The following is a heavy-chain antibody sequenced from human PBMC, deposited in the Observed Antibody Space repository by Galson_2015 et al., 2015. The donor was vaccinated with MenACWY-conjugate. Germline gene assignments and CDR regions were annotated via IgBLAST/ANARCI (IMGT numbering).Heavy chain of an antibody. J-gene: IGHJ4*02. D-gene: IGHD4-17*01. Sequence: SLRLSCAASGFTFSDYYMSWIRQAPGKGLEWVSYINGSSSHINYADSVKGRFTISRDNARNLLFLQMYSLRAEDTAVYYCARNTVTNPLADWGQGTLVTVAS. CDR2: INGSSSHI. CDR3: ARNTVTNPLAD. V-gene: IGHV3-11*06. CDR1: GFTFSDYY.